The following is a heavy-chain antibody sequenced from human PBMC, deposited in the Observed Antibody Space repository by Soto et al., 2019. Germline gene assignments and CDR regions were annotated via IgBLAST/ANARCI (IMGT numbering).Heavy chain of an antibody. J-gene: IGHJ6*02. Sequence: PSETLSLTCTVSGGSISSYYWSWIRQPPGKGLEWIGYIYYSGSTNYNPSLKSRVTISVDTSKNQFSLKLSSVTAADTAVYYCARCIAVAGTVFYYGMDVWGQGTTVTVSS. CDR3: ARCIAVAGTVFYYGMDV. D-gene: IGHD6-19*01. CDR1: GGSISSYY. CDR2: IYYSGST. V-gene: IGHV4-59*01.